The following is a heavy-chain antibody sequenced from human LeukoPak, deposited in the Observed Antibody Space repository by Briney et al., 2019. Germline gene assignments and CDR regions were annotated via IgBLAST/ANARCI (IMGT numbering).Heavy chain of an antibody. V-gene: IGHV4-59*01. Sequence: PSETLSLTCTVSGGSISSYYWSWIRQPPGKGLEWIGYIYYSGSTNYNPSLKSRVTISVDTSKNQFSLKLSSVTAADTAVYYCARPYGYDDAFDIWGQGTMATVSS. CDR2: IYYSGST. CDR1: GGSISSYY. J-gene: IGHJ3*02. D-gene: IGHD3-16*01. CDR3: ARPYGYDDAFDI.